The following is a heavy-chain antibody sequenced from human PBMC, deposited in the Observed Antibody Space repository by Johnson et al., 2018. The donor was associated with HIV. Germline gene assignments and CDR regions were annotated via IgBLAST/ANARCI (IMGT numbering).Heavy chain of an antibody. Sequence: QVQLVESGGGVVQPGGSLRLSCAASGFIFSNFGMHWVRQAPGKGLEWVAVISYDGSNKYYADSVKGRFTISRDNSKNTLYLQMNSRRAEDTAVYYCARGLSSASGSYLNDAFDIWGQGTMVTVSS. CDR2: ISYDGSNK. D-gene: IGHD1-26*01. CDR3: ARGLSSASGSYLNDAFDI. CDR1: GFIFSNFG. J-gene: IGHJ3*02. V-gene: IGHV3-30*03.